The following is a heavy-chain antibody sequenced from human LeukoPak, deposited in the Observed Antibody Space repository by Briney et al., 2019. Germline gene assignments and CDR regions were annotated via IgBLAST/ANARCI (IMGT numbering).Heavy chain of an antibody. CDR2: IYSGGST. V-gene: IGHV3-53*04. CDR3: ARDLGAYSGSYPDAFDI. D-gene: IGHD1-26*01. Sequence: GGSLRLSSAASGFTVSSNYMSWVRQAQGKGLEWVSVIYSGGSTYYADSVKGRLSIPTHNSKDTLYLPMNSLRDEDTAVYYCARDLGAYSGSYPDAFDIWGQGTMVTVSS. CDR1: GFTVSSNY. J-gene: IGHJ3*02.